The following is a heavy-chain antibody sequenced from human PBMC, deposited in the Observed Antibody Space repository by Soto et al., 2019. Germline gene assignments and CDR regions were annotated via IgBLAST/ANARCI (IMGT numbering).Heavy chain of an antibody. CDR3: AKDTGI. V-gene: IGHV3-9*01. D-gene: IGHD6-13*01. CDR2: ISWNSGSI. Sequence: EVQLVESGGGLVQPGRSLRLSCAASGFTFDDYAMHWVRQAPGKGLEWVSGISWNSGSIGYADSVKGRFTISRDNAKNSLYLQMNSLRAEDTALYYCAKDTGIGGQGTLVTVSS. CDR1: GFTFDDYA. J-gene: IGHJ4*02.